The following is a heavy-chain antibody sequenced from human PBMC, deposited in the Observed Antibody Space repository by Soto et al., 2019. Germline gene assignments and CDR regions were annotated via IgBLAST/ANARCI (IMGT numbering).Heavy chain of an antibody. D-gene: IGHD2-2*01. V-gene: IGHV1-69*13. J-gene: IGHJ6*02. CDR2: IIPIFGTA. CDR1: GGTFSSYA. Sequence: SVKVSCKASGGTFSSYAISWVRQAPGQGLEWMGGIIPIFGTANYAQKFQGRVTITADESTSTAYMELSSLRSEDTAVYYCARRLSGSTQVRYYGMDVWGQGTTVTVSS. CDR3: ARRLSGSTQVRYYGMDV.